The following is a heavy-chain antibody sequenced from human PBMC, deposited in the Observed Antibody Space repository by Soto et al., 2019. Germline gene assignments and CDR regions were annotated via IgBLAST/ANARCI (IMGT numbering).Heavy chain of an antibody. J-gene: IGHJ5*02. CDR1: GFTLSSYA. V-gene: IGHV3-23*01. Sequence: GGSLRLSCAASGFTLSSYAMSWVRQAPGKGLEWVSAISGSGGSTYYADSVKGRFTISRDNSKNTLYLQMNSLRSDDTAVYYCARDPFGVVLNWFDPWGQGTLVTVSS. D-gene: IGHD3-3*01. CDR3: ARDPFGVVLNWFDP. CDR2: ISGSGGST.